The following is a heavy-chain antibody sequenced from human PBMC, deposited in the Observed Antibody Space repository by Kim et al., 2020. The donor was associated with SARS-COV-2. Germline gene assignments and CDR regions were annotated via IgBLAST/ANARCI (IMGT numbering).Heavy chain of an antibody. CDR3: ARRGGSYFIPIDY. V-gene: IGHV5-51*01. D-gene: IGHD1-26*01. J-gene: IGHJ4*02. Sequence: YSPSFQAQVTISADKSISTASLQWSSLKASDTAMYYCARRGGSYFIPIDYWGQGTLVTVSS.